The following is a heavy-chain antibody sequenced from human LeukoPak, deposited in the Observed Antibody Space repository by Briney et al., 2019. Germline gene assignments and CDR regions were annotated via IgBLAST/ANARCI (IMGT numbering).Heavy chain of an antibody. J-gene: IGHJ4*02. V-gene: IGHV4-34*01. CDR2: INHSGST. D-gene: IGHD3-10*01. Sequence: SETLSLTCTVSGGSISSYYWSWIRQPPGKGLEWIGEINHSGSTNYNPSLKSRVTISVDTSKNQFSLKLSSVTAADTAVYYCARLWFGDRKDYWGQGTLVTVSS. CDR1: GGSISSYY. CDR3: ARLWFGDRKDY.